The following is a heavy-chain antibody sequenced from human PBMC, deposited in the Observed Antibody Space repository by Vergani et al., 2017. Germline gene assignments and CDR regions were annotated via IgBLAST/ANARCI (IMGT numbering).Heavy chain of an antibody. Sequence: EVQLVETGGGLIQPGGSLRLSCAASGFTFSSYWMHWVRQAPGKGLVWVSRINSDGSSTSYADSVKGRFTISRDNAKNTLYLQMNSLRAEDTAVYYCARTTVTTYAGAFDIWGQGTMVTVSS. V-gene: IGHV3-74*02. CDR1: GFTFSSYW. D-gene: IGHD4-17*01. CDR2: INSDGSST. CDR3: ARTTVTTYAGAFDI. J-gene: IGHJ3*02.